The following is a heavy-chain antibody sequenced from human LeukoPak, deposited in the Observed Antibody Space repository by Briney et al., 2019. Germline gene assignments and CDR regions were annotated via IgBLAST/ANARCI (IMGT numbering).Heavy chain of an antibody. Sequence: GGSLRLSCAASGFTFSSYAMTWVRQAPGKGLERVSAVTDSGDKVFYADSVKGRFTISRDNSKNTLYLEMNSLRPEDTAVYHCAKDSKVAAAGYFFDYWGQGTLVTVSS. D-gene: IGHD6-13*01. V-gene: IGHV3-23*01. CDR3: AKDSKVAAAGYFFDY. J-gene: IGHJ4*02. CDR2: VTDSGDKV. CDR1: GFTFSSYA.